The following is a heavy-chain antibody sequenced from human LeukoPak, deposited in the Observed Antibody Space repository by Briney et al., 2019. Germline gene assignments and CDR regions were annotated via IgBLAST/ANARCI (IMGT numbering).Heavy chain of an antibody. CDR1: GFTFSSYW. J-gene: IGHJ4*02. D-gene: IGHD1-26*01. CDR3: ARDLLGNSGSYLRHPNGPPFDD. CDR2: INSDGSST. V-gene: IGHV3-74*01. Sequence: GGSLRLSCAPSGFTFSSYWMHWVRQAPGKGLVWVSRINSDGSSTSYADSVKGRFTISRDNAKNTLYLQMNSLRAEDTAVYYCARDLLGNSGSYLRHPNGPPFDDWGQGTLVTVYS.